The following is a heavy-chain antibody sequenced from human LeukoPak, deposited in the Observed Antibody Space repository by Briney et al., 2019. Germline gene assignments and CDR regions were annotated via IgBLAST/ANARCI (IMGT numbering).Heavy chain of an antibody. Sequence: PGGSLRLSCAASGFTFSSYAMHWVRQAPGKGLEYVSAISSNGGSTYYADSVKGRFTISRDNSKNTRYLQMGSLRGEDMAVYYCARVAVAGHFDYWGQGTLVTVSS. D-gene: IGHD6-19*01. J-gene: IGHJ4*02. V-gene: IGHV3-64*02. CDR3: ARVAVAGHFDY. CDR1: GFTFSSYA. CDR2: ISSNGGST.